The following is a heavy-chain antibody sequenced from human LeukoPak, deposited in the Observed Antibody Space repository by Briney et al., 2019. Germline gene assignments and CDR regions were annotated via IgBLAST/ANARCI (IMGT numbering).Heavy chain of an antibody. CDR1: GFTFSSYA. J-gene: IGHJ4*02. CDR2: ISGSAGSA. CDR3: AKDLAVVSPDGDY. Sequence: GGSLRLSCAASGFTFSSYAMSWVRQAPGKGLEWVSSISGSAGSAFSADSVKGRSTISRDNSKNTLYLQMNSLRAEDTAVYYCAKDLAVVSPDGDYWGQGTLVTVSS. D-gene: IGHD4-23*01. V-gene: IGHV3-23*01.